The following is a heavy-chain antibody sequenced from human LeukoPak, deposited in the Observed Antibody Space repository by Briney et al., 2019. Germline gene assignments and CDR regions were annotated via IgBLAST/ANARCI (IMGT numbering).Heavy chain of an antibody. CDR3: ATAGYCSSTSCYPLYYYYYMDV. Sequence: ASVKLSCKVSGYTLTELSMHWVRQAPGKGLEWMGGFDPEDGETIYAQKFQGRVTMTEDTSTDTAYMELSSLRSEDTAVYYCATAGYCSSTSCYPLYYYYYMDVWGKGTTVTVSS. V-gene: IGHV1-24*01. CDR1: GYTLTELS. D-gene: IGHD2-2*01. CDR2: FDPEDGET. J-gene: IGHJ6*03.